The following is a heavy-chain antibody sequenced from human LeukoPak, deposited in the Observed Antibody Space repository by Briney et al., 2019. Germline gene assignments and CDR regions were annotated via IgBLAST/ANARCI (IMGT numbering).Heavy chain of an antibody. CDR1: GFIFSDYY. Sequence: TGGPLRLSCDASGFIFSDYYMSWARQAPGKGLEWISYISNPSSTKYYADSVKGRFTISRDNDKNSLYLQMNSLRAEDTAVYYCARCGDGLPCDFDYWGQGTLVTVSS. J-gene: IGHJ4*02. CDR2: ISNPSSTK. V-gene: IGHV3-11*04. D-gene: IGHD3-10*01. CDR3: ARCGDGLPCDFDY.